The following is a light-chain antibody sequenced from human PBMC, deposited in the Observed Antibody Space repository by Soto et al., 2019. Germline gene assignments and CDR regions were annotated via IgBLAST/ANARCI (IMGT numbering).Light chain of an antibody. V-gene: IGLV3-21*02. CDR3: QVWDSGSEHYV. Sequence: SYELTQPPSVSVAPGQTARITCGGNNIRAKSVHWYQQRPGQAPVLVVCDDSDRPSGIPERFSGSNSGNTATLTISRVEAGDEADYFCQVWDSGSEHYVFGAGTKVTVL. J-gene: IGLJ1*01. CDR2: DDS. CDR1: NIRAKS.